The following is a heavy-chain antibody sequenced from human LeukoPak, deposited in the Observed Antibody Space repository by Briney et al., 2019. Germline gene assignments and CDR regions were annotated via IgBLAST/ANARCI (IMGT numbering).Heavy chain of an antibody. V-gene: IGHV3-30-3*01. CDR3: ARGRPY. CDR2: ISYDGSNK. J-gene: IGHJ4*02. CDR1: GFTFSSYA. Sequence: GGSLRLSCAASGFTFSSYAMHWVRQAPGKGLEWVAVISYDGSNKYYADSVKGRFTISRDNSKNTLYLQMNSLRAGDTAVYYCARGRPYWGQGTLVTVSS.